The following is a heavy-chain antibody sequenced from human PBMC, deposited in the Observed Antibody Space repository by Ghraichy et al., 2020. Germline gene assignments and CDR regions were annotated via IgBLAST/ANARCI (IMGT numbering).Heavy chain of an antibody. D-gene: IGHD3-10*01. CDR1: GGSFSGYY. CDR2: INHSGST. V-gene: IGHV4-34*01. CDR3: ARGIQVGSYYYYYMDV. Sequence: SETLSLTCAVYGGSFSGYYWSWIRQPPGKGLEWIGEINHSGSTNYNPSLKSRVTISVDTSKNQFSLKLSSVTAADTAVYYCARGIQVGSYYYYYMDVWGKGTTVTVSS. J-gene: IGHJ6*03.